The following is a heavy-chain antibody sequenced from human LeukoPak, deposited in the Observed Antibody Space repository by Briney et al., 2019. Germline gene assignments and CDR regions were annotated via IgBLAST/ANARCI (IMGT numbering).Heavy chain of an antibody. V-gene: IGHV3-7*01. CDR2: IKQDGSEK. D-gene: IGHD3-22*01. Sequence: GGSLRLSCAASGFTFSSYWMSWVRQAPGKGLEWVANIKQDGSEKYYVDSVKGRFTISRDNAKNSLYLQMNSLRAEDTAVYYCARYDSSGYSHDAFDIWGQGTMVTVSS. CDR1: GFTFSSYW. J-gene: IGHJ3*02. CDR3: ARYDSSGYSHDAFDI.